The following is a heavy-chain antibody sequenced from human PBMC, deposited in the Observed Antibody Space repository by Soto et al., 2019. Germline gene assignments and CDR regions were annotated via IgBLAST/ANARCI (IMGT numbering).Heavy chain of an antibody. CDR2: ISGSGGST. Sequence: GGSLRLSCAASGFTFSSYAMSWVRQAPGKGLEWVSAISGSGGSTYYADSVKGRFTISRDNSKNTLYLQMNSLRAEDTAVYYCAKGRPLYSSSSGIWELVDAFDIWGQGTMVTVSS. CDR1: GFTFSSYA. D-gene: IGHD6-6*01. J-gene: IGHJ3*02. V-gene: IGHV3-23*01. CDR3: AKGRPLYSSSSGIWELVDAFDI.